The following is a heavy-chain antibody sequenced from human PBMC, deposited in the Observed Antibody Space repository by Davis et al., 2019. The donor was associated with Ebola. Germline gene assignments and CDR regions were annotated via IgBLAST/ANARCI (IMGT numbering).Heavy chain of an antibody. CDR2: IYPGDSDT. CDR1: GYSFTSYW. V-gene: IGHV5-51*01. D-gene: IGHD1-26*01. CDR3: AGQWELFDGMDV. J-gene: IGHJ6*02. Sequence: GESLKISCTGSGYSFTSYWIGWVRQTPGKGLEWIGIIYPGDSDTRYSPSSQGQVTISADKSISNAYLQWRSLKASDTAMYYCAGQWELFDGMDVWGQGTTVTVSS.